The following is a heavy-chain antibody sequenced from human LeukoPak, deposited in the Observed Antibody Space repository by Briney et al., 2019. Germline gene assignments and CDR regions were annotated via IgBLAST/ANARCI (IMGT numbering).Heavy chain of an antibody. V-gene: IGHV3-23*01. D-gene: IGHD2-2*01. CDR2: ISGSGGTT. Sequence: GGSLRLSCVASGFTFSRYAMSWVRQAPGKGLEWVSAISGSGGTTHYADSVKGRFTISRDRSKNTLYLQMHSLRAEDTAVYYCARDAFCTSTNCYASYFDYWGQGTLVTVSS. CDR3: ARDAFCTSTNCYASYFDY. CDR1: GFTFSRYA. J-gene: IGHJ4*02.